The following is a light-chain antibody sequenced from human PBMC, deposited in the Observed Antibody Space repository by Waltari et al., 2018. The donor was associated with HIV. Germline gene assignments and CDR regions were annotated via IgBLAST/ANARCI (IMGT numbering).Light chain of an antibody. J-gene: IGLJ1*01. V-gene: IGLV3-1*01. Sequence: SYELTQPPSVSVSPGQTASIACSGENLEDKYASWYQQKPGQSPVLVIYADTKRPSGIPERISGSNSGNTATLTISGTQTMDEADYFCQAWDSNSGFFGTGTKLTVL. CDR3: QAWDSNSGF. CDR1: NLEDKY. CDR2: ADT.